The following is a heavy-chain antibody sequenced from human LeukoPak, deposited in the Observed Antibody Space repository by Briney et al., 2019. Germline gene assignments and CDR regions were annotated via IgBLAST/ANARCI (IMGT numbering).Heavy chain of an antibody. J-gene: IGHJ4*02. CDR1: GGTFSSYA. D-gene: IGHD3-22*01. CDR2: IIPIFGTA. V-gene: IGHV1-69*13. CDR3: ARAPSYCYDSSGYYYDY. Sequence: SVKVSCKASGGTFSSYAISWVRQAPGQGLEWMGGIIPIFGTANYAQKFQGRVTITADESTSTAYMELSSLRSEDTAVYYCARAPSYCYDSSGYYYDYWGQGTLVTVSS.